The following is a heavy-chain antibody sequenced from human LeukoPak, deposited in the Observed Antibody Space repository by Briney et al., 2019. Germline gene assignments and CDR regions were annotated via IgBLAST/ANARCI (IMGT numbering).Heavy chain of an antibody. CDR2: ISGSGGST. CDR1: GFAFSSYA. Sequence: GSLRLSSAASGFAFSSYAMSWVRQAPGKGLVWVSAISGSGGSTYYADSVKGRFTISRDNSKNTLYLQMNSLRAEDTAVYYCARGGYSYGAFDYWGQGTLVTVSS. CDR3: ARGGYSYGAFDY. J-gene: IGHJ4*02. V-gene: IGHV3-23*01. D-gene: IGHD5-18*01.